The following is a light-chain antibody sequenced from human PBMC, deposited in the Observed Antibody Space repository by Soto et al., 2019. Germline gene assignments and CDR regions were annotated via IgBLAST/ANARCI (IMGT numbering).Light chain of an antibody. CDR3: QKYNSALT. J-gene: IGKJ4*01. V-gene: IGKV1-27*01. CDR2: AAS. Sequence: DIQMTQSPSSLSASLGDRVTITCRASEGISNYLAWYQQKPGKVPKLLIYAASTLQSGVPSRFSGSGSGTDFTLTISSLQPEDVATCYCQKYNSALTFGGGTKVEIK. CDR1: EGISNY.